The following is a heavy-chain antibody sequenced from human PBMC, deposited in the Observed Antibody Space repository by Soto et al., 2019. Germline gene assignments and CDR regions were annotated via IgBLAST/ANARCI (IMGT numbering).Heavy chain of an antibody. CDR2: IIPIFGTA. J-gene: IGHJ6*02. CDR3: AVRTMTSTYYSQERRYYYGMDV. CDR1: GGTFSSYA. D-gene: IGHD2-15*01. Sequence: QVQLVQSGAEVKKPGSSVKVSCQASGGTFSSYAISWVRQAPGQGLEWMGGIIPIFGTANYAQKFQGRVTITADESTSTAYMELSSVRSEDTAVYYCAVRTMTSTYYSQERRYYYGMDVWGQGTTVTVSS. V-gene: IGHV1-69*01.